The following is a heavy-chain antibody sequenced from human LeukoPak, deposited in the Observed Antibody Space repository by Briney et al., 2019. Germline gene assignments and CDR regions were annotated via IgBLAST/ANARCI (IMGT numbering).Heavy chain of an antibody. J-gene: IGHJ4*02. V-gene: IGHV3-48*03. D-gene: IGHD4-17*01. CDR1: GFTFSSYE. Sequence: GGSLRLSCAASGFTFSSYEMNWVRQAPGKGLEWVSYISSSGSTIYYADSVKGRFTISRDNAKNSLYLQMNSLRAEDTAVYYCAKDAVFGDYEWVFDYWGQGTLVTVSS. CDR2: ISSSGSTI. CDR3: AKDAVFGDYEWVFDY.